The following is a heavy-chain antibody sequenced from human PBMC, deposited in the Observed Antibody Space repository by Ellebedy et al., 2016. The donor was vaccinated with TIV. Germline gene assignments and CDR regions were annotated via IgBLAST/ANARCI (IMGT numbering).Heavy chain of an antibody. D-gene: IGHD6-13*01. CDR1: GFTFSSYG. J-gene: IGHJ4*02. CDR2: ISYDGSNK. CDR3: AVPGIAAAGTIVPLFDY. Sequence: GESLKISCAASGFTFSSYGMHWVRQAPGKGLEWVAVISYDGSNKYYADSVKGRFTISRDNSKNTLYLQMNSLRAEDPAVYYCAVPGIAAAGTIVPLFDYWGQGTLVTVSS. V-gene: IGHV3-30*03.